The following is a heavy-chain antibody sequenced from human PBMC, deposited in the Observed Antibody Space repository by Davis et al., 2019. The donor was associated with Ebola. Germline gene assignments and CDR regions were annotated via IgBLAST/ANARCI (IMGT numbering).Heavy chain of an antibody. D-gene: IGHD3-16*01. V-gene: IGHV4-34*01. Sequence: SETLSLTCAVYGGSFSGYNWYWIRQPPGKGLEWIGEINHSGSTNYNPSLKSRVTISVDTSKNQFSLKLNSVTAADTAIYYCARAVITGGQWGQGTPVT. J-gene: IGHJ4*01. CDR3: ARAVITGGQ. CDR1: GGSFSGYN. CDR2: INHSGST.